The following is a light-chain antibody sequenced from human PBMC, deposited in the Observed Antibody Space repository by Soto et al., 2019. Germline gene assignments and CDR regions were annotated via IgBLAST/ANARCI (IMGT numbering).Light chain of an antibody. J-gene: IGLJ3*02. CDR2: GNN. CDR3: QSFDRSLSGRV. Sequence: QSVLTQPPSVSGAPGQRVTISCTGSSSSIGAGYYVHWYQQLPGTAPKLLIFGNNNRPSGVPDRFSGSKSGTSASLAITGLQAEDEADYYCQSFDRSLSGRVFGGGTKLTVL. V-gene: IGLV1-40*01. CDR1: SSSIGAGYY.